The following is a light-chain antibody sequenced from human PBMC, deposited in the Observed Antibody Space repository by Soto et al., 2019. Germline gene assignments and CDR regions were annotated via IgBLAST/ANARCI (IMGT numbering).Light chain of an antibody. Sequence: EIVLTQSPGTLSLSPGEGATLSCRASQSVSSSYLAWYQQKPGQAPRLLIYGASSRATGIPDRFSGGGSGTDFTLPISRLEPEDFAVYSCQQYDNSPWTFGQGTKVEI. CDR2: GAS. CDR3: QQYDNSPWT. V-gene: IGKV3-20*01. J-gene: IGKJ1*01. CDR1: QSVSSSY.